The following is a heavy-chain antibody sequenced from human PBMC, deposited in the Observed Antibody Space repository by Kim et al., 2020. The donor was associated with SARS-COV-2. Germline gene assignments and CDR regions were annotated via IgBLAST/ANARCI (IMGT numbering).Heavy chain of an antibody. D-gene: IGHD2-21*02. V-gene: IGHV4-31*03. CDR2: FYYSGST. CDR3: ARVRAFCGGDCSNPYYYYGMDV. J-gene: IGHJ6*02. Sequence: SETLSLTCTVSGGSISSGGYYWSWIRQHPGNGLEWIGPFYYSGSTYYNPSLKSRFTLSVDTSENQFSLKLSSVTAADTALYSCARVRAFCGGDCSNPYYYYGMDVWGQGTTVTVSS. CDR1: GGSISSGGYY.